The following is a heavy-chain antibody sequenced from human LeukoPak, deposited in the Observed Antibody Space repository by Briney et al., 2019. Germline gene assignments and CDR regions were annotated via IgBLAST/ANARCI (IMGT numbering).Heavy chain of an antibody. D-gene: IGHD1-1*01. CDR1: GFTFSSYA. Sequence: GGSLRLSCAASGFTFSSYAMSWVRQAPGKGLEWASAISASGGSTYYSDSVKGRFTMSRDNSKNTLYLQMNSLRAEDTAVYYCAKSRANWNDLGYYYYYMDDWGKGTTVTVSS. CDR3: AKSRANWNDLGYYYYYMDD. V-gene: IGHV3-23*01. J-gene: IGHJ6*03. CDR2: ISASGGST.